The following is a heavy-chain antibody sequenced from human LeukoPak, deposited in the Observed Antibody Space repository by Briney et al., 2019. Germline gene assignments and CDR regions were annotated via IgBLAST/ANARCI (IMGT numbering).Heavy chain of an antibody. CDR1: GYTFTSYY. CDR3: ARDAGKWSLLPFDY. V-gene: IGHV1-46*01. CDR2: INPSGGST. D-gene: IGHD4-23*01. J-gene: IGHJ4*02. Sequence: ASVKVSCKASGYTFTSYYMHWVRQAPGQGLEWMGIINPSGGSTSYAQKFQGRVTITADESTSTAYMELSSLRSEDTAVYYCARDAGKWSLLPFDYWGQGTLVTVSS.